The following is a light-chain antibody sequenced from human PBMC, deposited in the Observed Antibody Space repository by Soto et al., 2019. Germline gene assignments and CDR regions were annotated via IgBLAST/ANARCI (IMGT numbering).Light chain of an antibody. V-gene: IGKV3-15*01. CDR2: GAS. CDR1: QSVSSN. CDR3: QQYIRWPIT. J-gene: IGKJ4*01. Sequence: ERLRTQSPAMLSVSPGHRATFSCRASQSVSSNLAWYQQKPGQAPSLRIYGASTRATGTPARFSGSGSGTEFTLTISSLQSEDFAVYFCQQYIRWPITFGGGTRWIS.